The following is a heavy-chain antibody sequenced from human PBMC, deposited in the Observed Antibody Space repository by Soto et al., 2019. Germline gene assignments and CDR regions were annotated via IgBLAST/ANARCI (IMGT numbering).Heavy chain of an antibody. CDR3: VREAGRCCDWSYYFDY. V-gene: IGHV3-64D*06. Sequence: GGSLRLSCSASGFSFSLYTIHWVRQAPGKGLEFVSAISNNASDTYYGDSVRGRFTISRDNSRNMVYLHMTSLRPEDTALYYCVREAGRCCDWSYYFDYWGQGTLVTVSS. CDR1: GFSFSLYT. CDR2: ISNNASDT. J-gene: IGHJ4*01. D-gene: IGHD3-9*01.